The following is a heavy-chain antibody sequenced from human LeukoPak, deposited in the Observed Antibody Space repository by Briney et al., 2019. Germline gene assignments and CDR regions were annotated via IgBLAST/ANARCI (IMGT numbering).Heavy chain of an antibody. V-gene: IGHV4-34*01. CDR1: GGSFSGYY. J-gene: IGHJ5*02. CDR3: AREKYYDILTGLYNWFDP. Sequence: PSETLSLTCAVYGGSFSGYYWSWIRQPPGKGLEWIGEINHSGSANYNPSLKSRVPISVDTSKNQFSLKLSSVTAADTAVYYCAREKYYDILTGLYNWFDPWGQGTLVTVSS. D-gene: IGHD3-9*01. CDR2: INHSGSA.